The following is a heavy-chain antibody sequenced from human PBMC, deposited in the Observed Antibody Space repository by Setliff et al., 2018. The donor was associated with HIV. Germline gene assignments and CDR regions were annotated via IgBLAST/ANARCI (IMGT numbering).Heavy chain of an antibody. CDR3: ARLQKLDDIYYLDD. V-gene: IGHV4-31*03. CDR2: MFYSGTT. J-gene: IGHJ4*02. Sequence: SETLSLTCSVSGDSVTSGGFFWSWIRQRLEKGLEWIGHMFYSGTTYYSPSLKSRVRISRDTSKNQVSLKLTSVTAADTAVHFCARLQKLDDIYYLDDWGQGTLVTVSS. CDR1: GDSVTSGGFF. D-gene: IGHD4-4*01.